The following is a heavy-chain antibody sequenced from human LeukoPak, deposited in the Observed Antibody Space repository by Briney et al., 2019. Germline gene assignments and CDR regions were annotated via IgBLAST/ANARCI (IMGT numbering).Heavy chain of an antibody. D-gene: IGHD4-23*01. CDR3: ARERSSSGGHNWFDP. V-gene: IGHV4-39*07. CDR2: VYYTGVT. CDR1: SGYIITSGHY. J-gene: IGHJ5*02. Sequence: SETLSLTCTVSSGYIITSGHYWGWVRQPPGKGLEWIGSVYYTGVTSTNPFFRSRMSISVDTSKNQFSLNLTSVTAADAAVYYCARERSSSGGHNWFDPWGQGTLVTVSS.